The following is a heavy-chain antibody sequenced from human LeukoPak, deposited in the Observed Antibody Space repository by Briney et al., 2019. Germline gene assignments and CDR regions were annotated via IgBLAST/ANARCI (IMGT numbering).Heavy chain of an antibody. D-gene: IGHD3-3*01. CDR1: GFTFSSYS. J-gene: IGHJ4*02. Sequence: GGSLRLSCAASGFTFSSYSMNWVRQAPGKGLEWVSSISSSSSYIYYADSVKGRFTISRDNAKNSLYLQMNSLRAEDTAVYYCARDRPSTVLRFLEWLGKPDYWGQGTLVTVSS. CDR3: ARDRPSTVLRFLEWLGKPDY. CDR2: ISSSSSYI. V-gene: IGHV3-21*01.